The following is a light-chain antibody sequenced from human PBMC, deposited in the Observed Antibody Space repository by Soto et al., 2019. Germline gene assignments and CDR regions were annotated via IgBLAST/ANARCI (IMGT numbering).Light chain of an antibody. J-gene: IGKJ2*01. CDR2: SIS. CDR1: QSLVYSDGITY. V-gene: IGKV2-30*01. CDR3: MQGTHWPYT. Sequence: DVVMTQSPLSLPVTLGQPASISCRSSQSLVYSDGITYLNWFQQRPGQSPRRLIYSISNRDSGVPDRFSGSGSGTDFTLKISRVEVEDVGLYYCMQGTHWPYTFGQGTKLEIK.